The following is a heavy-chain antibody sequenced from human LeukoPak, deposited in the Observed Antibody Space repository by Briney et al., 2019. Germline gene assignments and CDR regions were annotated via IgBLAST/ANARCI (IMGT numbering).Heavy chain of an antibody. J-gene: IGHJ4*02. CDR1: GFSFSSYW. CDR3: AREAHSNSAY. V-gene: IGHV3-7*01. CDR2: IKQDGSEK. Sequence: GGSLRLSCTASGFSFSSYWMNWLRQAPGKELEWVASIKQDGSEKFYVDSVKGRFTISKDNSKNSLYLQMSSLRAEDTAVYYCAREAHSNSAYWGQGTLVTVSS. D-gene: IGHD4-11*01.